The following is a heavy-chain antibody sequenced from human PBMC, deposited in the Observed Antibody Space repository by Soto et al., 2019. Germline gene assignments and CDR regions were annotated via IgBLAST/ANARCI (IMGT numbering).Heavy chain of an antibody. J-gene: IGHJ4*02. V-gene: IGHV1-18*01. CDR1: GYTFTSYG. Sequence: ASVKVSCKASGYTFTSYGISWVRQAPGQGLEWMGWISAYNGNTNYAQKLQGRVTMTTDTSTSTAYMELRSPRSDDTAVYYCARDRGRKGARYLQYYFDYWGQGALVTVSS. CDR2: ISAYNGNT. CDR3: ARDRGRKGARYLQYYFDY. D-gene: IGHD3-9*01.